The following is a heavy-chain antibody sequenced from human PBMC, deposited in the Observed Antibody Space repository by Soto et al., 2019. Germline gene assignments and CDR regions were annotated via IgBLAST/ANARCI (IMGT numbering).Heavy chain of an antibody. D-gene: IGHD2-15*01. CDR2: IKQDGSEK. Sequence: PGGSLRLSCAASGFTFSSYWISWVRQAPGKGLEWVANIKQDGSEKYYVDSVKGRFTISRDNAKNSLYLQMNSLRDEDTAFYYCATATSSETYFHFWGQGTLVTVSS. CDR3: ATATSSETYFHF. CDR1: GFTFSSYW. V-gene: IGHV3-7*05. J-gene: IGHJ4*02.